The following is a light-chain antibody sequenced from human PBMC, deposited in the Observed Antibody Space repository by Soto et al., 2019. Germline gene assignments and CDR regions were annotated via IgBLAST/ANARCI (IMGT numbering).Light chain of an antibody. V-gene: IGKV3-20*01. CDR3: QQYERPPFA. J-gene: IGKJ2*01. CDR1: QRVSNSY. CDR2: DAS. Sequence: EIVLTQSPGTLSLSPGDRATLSCGASQRVSNSYLAWYQQKPGQAPRLLIYDASTRAAGVPDRVTGGGSGTDFTLTISALEPEDFALYFCQQYERPPFAFGQGTRLEI.